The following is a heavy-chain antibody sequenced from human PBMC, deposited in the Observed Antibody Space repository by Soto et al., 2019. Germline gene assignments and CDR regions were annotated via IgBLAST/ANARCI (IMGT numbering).Heavy chain of an antibody. CDR3: ARKDKSGYFNWFDP. CDR2: IFPSDSDT. J-gene: IGHJ5*02. D-gene: IGHD3-22*01. Sequence: GASLKISCRTSGYRFTSYWIAWVRQMPGKGLEWMGIIFPSDSDTRYSPSFQGQVTLSADRSTSTVFLQWASLKASDTAVYFCARKDKSGYFNWFDPWGQGTLVTVS. CDR1: GYRFTSYW. V-gene: IGHV5-51*01.